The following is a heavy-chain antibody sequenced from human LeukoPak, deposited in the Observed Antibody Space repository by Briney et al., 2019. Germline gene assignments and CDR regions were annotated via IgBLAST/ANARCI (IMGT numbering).Heavy chain of an antibody. Sequence: GRSLRLSCAASGFTFDDYAMHWVRQAPGKGLEWVSGISWNSGSIGYADSVKGRFTISRDNAKNSLYLQMNSLRAEDTVLYYCAKDMTTKPYYYMDVWGKGTTVTISS. D-gene: IGHD1-1*01. J-gene: IGHJ6*03. V-gene: IGHV3-9*01. CDR2: ISWNSGSI. CDR3: AKDMTTKPYYYMDV. CDR1: GFTFDDYA.